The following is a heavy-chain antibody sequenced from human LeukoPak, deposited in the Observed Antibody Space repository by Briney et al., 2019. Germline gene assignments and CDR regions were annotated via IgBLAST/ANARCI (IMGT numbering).Heavy chain of an antibody. CDR1: GGSISSYY. Sequence: PSQTLSLTCTVSGGSISSYYWSWIRQPPGKGLKWIGNIYYSGYTTYSPSLRSRVTISVDTSKNQFSLKLNSVTAADTAVYYCARVQLWSPFAYWGQGTLVTVSS. CDR3: ARVQLWSPFAY. CDR2: IYYSGYT. V-gene: IGHV4-59*08. D-gene: IGHD5-18*01. J-gene: IGHJ4*02.